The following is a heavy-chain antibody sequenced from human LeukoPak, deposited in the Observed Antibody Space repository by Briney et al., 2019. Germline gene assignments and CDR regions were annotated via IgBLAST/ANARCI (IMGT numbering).Heavy chain of an antibody. CDR3: AREVVVPAAMSFYYYYYMDV. CDR2: ISGSGGRT. Sequence: GGSLRLSCAASGFTFSSYGMSWVRQAPGKGLEWVSAISGSGGRTYYADSVKGRFTISRDNAKNSLYLQMNSLRVEDTAVYYCAREVVVPAAMSFYYYYYMDVWGKGTTVTISS. CDR1: GFTFSSYG. V-gene: IGHV3-23*01. D-gene: IGHD2-2*01. J-gene: IGHJ6*03.